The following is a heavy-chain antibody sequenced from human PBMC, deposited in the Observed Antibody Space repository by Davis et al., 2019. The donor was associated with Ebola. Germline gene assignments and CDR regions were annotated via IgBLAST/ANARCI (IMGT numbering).Heavy chain of an antibody. CDR3: AKKKQYCDGATCYGQDAVENFFDI. D-gene: IGHD2-15*01. V-gene: IGHV3-30-3*02. Sequence: AGSLRLSCAASGFTFSSYAMHWVRQAPGKGLEWVAVISYDGSNKYSADSVKGRLTISRDNSGNTLYLHMNSLRVEDTATYYCAKKKQYCDGATCYGQDAVENFFDIWGQGTLVTVSS. CDR2: ISYDGSNK. CDR1: GFTFSSYA. J-gene: IGHJ5*02.